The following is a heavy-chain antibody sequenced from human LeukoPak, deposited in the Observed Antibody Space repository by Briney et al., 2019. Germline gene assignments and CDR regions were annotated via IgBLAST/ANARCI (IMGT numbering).Heavy chain of an antibody. CDR1: GFTFSSYS. CDR3: ARVPYSTGAFDY. D-gene: IGHD6-19*01. Sequence: GGSLRLSCAASGFTFSSYSMNWARQAPGKGLEWISYISSSSTIYYTDSVKGRFTISRDNAKNSLYLQMNSLRDEDTALYYCARVPYSTGAFDYWGQGTLVTVSS. V-gene: IGHV3-48*02. J-gene: IGHJ4*02. CDR2: ISSSSTI.